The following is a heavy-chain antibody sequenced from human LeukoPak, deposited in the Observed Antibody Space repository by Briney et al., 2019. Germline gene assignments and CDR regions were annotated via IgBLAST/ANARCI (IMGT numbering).Heavy chain of an antibody. CDR2: INHSGST. V-gene: IGHV4-34*01. Sequence: SETLSLTCAVYGGSFSGYYWSWIRQPPGKGLEWIGEINHSGSTNYNPSLKSRVTLSVDTSKNQFSLKLSSVTAADTAVYYCARPRYNWNHFDYWGQGTLVTVSS. J-gene: IGHJ4*02. D-gene: IGHD1-1*01. CDR3: ARPRYNWNHFDY. CDR1: GGSFSGYY.